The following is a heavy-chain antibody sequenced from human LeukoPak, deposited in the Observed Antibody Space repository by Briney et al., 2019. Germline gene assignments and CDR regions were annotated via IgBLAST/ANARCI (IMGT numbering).Heavy chain of an antibody. Sequence: GSLRLSCAASGFTFSDYYMSWIRQAPGKGLEWVSYISSTSDTIYYGDSVRGRFAISRDNAKNSLYLQMNSLRVEDTAVYYCARGLDGNSIWYFDLWGRGTLVTVSS. CDR2: ISSTSDTI. V-gene: IGHV3-11*04. J-gene: IGHJ2*01. CDR3: ARGLDGNSIWYFDL. CDR1: GFTFSDYY. D-gene: IGHD4-23*01.